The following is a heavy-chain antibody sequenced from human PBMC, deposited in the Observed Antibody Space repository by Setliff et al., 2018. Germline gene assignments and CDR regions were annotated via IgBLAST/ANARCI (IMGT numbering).Heavy chain of an antibody. V-gene: IGHV1-2*02. CDR2: INPNSGGT. CDR3: AGATCPPS. CDR1: GYTFTGSH. J-gene: IGHJ4*02. Sequence: ASVKVSCKASGYTFTGSHIHWVRQAPGQGVEWMGWINPNSGGTNYVQQFQGRVTMSRDTSISTAYMELRSLRSDDTAVYFCAGATCPPSWGQGTLVTVSS. D-gene: IGHD2-15*01.